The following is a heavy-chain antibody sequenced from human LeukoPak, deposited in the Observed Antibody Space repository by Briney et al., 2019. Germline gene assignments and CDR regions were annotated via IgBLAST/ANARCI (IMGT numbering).Heavy chain of an antibody. CDR1: GFTFSSYS. J-gene: IGHJ4*02. Sequence: GGSLRLSCAASGFTFSSYSMNWVRQAPGKGLEWVSYISSSGSTIYYADSVKGRFTISRDNAKNSLYLQMNSLRAEDTAVYYCARGRRFLEWLPDYWGQRTLVTVSS. CDR2: ISSSGSTI. D-gene: IGHD3-3*01. V-gene: IGHV3-48*04. CDR3: ARGRRFLEWLPDY.